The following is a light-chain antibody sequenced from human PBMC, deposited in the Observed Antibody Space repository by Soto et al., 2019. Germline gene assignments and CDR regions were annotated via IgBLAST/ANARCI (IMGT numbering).Light chain of an antibody. CDR2: WAS. J-gene: IGKJ2*01. CDR3: QQASSAPDT. V-gene: IGKV4-1*01. Sequence: DIVMTQSPDSLAVSLGEMATINCKSSQSVLRTSNDKNSLSWYQQKPGQPPKLLIYWASTRESGVPDRFSGTGSGTGFTLTISSLQAEDVASYSCQQASSAPDTFDQGTELEIK. CDR1: QSVLRTSNDKNS.